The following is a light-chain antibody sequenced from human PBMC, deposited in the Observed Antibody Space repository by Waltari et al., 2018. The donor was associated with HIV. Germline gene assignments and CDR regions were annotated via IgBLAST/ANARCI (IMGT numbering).Light chain of an antibody. CDR2: EVT. Sequence: QSALTQPASVSGSPGQSITISCTGTSSDVGGYNYVFWYQQHPGKDPQLIIYEVTNRPYWVSTRCSGSNPGNTASLTISGLQAEDEADYYCSSYTSSSTQVFGTGTKVTVL. V-gene: IGLV2-14*01. CDR3: SSYTSSSTQV. CDR1: SSDVGGYNY. J-gene: IGLJ1*01.